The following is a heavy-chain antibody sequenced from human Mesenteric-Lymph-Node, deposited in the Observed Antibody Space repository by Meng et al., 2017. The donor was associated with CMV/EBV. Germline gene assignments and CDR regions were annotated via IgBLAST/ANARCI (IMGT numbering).Heavy chain of an antibody. D-gene: IGHD3-10*01. Sequence: GSLRLSCTVSGGSISSYYWSWIRQPPGKGLEWIGYIYYSGSTNYNPSLKSRVTISVDTSKNQFSLKLSSVTAADTAVYYCARMGFRGLDVWGQGTTVTVSS. CDR1: GGSISSYY. V-gene: IGHV4-59*08. CDR2: IYYSGST. CDR3: ARMGFRGLDV. J-gene: IGHJ6*02.